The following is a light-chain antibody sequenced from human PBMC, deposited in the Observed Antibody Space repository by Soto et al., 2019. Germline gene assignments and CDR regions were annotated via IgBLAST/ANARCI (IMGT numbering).Light chain of an antibody. V-gene: IGKV1-5*01. CDR1: QSISRW. Sequence: DIQMTQSPSTLSASVGDRVTITCRASQSISRWLAWYQQKPGTASQLLIYDATSLHSGVPSRFSGSGSGTEFTLTISSLQPDDFATYYCQQYNGYSIFTFGPGTKVDIK. CDR3: QQYNGYSIFT. J-gene: IGKJ3*01. CDR2: DAT.